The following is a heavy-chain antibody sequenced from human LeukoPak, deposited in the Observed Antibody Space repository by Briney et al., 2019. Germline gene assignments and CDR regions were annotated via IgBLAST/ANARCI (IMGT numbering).Heavy chain of an antibody. V-gene: IGHV5-51*01. CDR2: IYPGDSDT. J-gene: IGHJ4*02. Sequence: PGASLQISCKGSGSIFTSYWIGWVRQLPGKGLEWMGIIYPGDSDTRYSPSFQGQVTISADKSISPAYLQWSSLKASDTAMYYCARLFSGYDYYFDYWGQGTLVTVSS. CDR1: GSIFTSYW. D-gene: IGHD5-12*01. CDR3: ARLFSGYDYYFDY.